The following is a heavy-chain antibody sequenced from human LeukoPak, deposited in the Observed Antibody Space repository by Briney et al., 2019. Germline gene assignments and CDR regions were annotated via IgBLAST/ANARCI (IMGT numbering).Heavy chain of an antibody. D-gene: IGHD1-26*01. Sequence: GESLKISCQASGXTFTXYXXXXVRXXXGXXXEWMGXIYPGDSTTRYSPSFEGQVTISADKSISTAYLQWSSLRASDTAIYYCARHERGTRDYWGQGTLVTVSS. CDR3: ARHERGTRDY. J-gene: IGHJ4*02. CDR1: GXTFTXYX. CDR2: IYPGDSTT. V-gene: IGHV5-51*01.